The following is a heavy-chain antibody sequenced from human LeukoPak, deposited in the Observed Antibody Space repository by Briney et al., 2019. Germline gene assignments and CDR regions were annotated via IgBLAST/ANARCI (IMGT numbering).Heavy chain of an antibody. CDR3: AKSSGYYYDSSGYAFDI. CDR2: ISGSGGST. CDR1: GFTFSSYA. Sequence: GGSLRLSCAASGFTFSSYAMSWVRQAPGKGLEWVSAISGSGGSTYYADSVKGRFTISRDNSKNTLYLQMNSLRAEDTAVYYCAKSSGYYYDSSGYAFDIWGQGTMVTVSS. D-gene: IGHD3-22*01. J-gene: IGHJ3*02. V-gene: IGHV3-23*01.